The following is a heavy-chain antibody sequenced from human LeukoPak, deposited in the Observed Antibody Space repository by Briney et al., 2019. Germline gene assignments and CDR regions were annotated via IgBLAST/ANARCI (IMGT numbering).Heavy chain of an antibody. CDR1: GFTFSSYA. D-gene: IGHD2-15*01. J-gene: IGHJ4*02. Sequence: GGSLRLSCAASGFTFSSYAMHWVRQAPGKGLEWVAVISYDGSNKYYADSVKGRFTTSRDNSKNTLYLQMNSLRAEDTAVYYCASLVAATHDYWGQGTLVTVSS. CDR2: ISYDGSNK. V-gene: IGHV3-30-3*01. CDR3: ASLVAATHDY.